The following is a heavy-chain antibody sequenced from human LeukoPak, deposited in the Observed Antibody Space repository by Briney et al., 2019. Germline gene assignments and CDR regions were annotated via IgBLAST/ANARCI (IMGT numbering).Heavy chain of an antibody. D-gene: IGHD6-13*01. Sequence: PGGSLRLSCAASGFTFSDYEMNWVRQAPGKGREWLSHISISGTTIHYADSGKGRFTISRENAKNSVYLQMTSLRAEAPALYYCAKDATAVPGTVYMAVWGKGTTVTISS. CDR3: AKDATAVPGTVYMAV. CDR1: GFTFSDYE. J-gene: IGHJ6*03. CDR2: ISISGTTI. V-gene: IGHV3-48*03.